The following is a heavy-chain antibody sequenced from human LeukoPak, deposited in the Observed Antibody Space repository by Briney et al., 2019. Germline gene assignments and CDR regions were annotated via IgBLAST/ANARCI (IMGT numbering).Heavy chain of an antibody. V-gene: IGHV4-31*02. D-gene: IGHD3-3*01. J-gene: IGHJ6*02. Sequence: SWIRQHPGKGLEWIGYITYSGNTYYYPALNSRVTVSLDTSKTQFSLKLSSVTAADTAVYYCARIAYDALDSYYYGMDVWGQGTTVTVSS. CDR3: ARIAYDALDSYYYGMDV. CDR2: ITYSGNT.